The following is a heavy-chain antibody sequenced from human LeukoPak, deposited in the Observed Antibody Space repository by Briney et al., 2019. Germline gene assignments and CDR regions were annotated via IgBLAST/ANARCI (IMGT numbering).Heavy chain of an antibody. D-gene: IGHD2-2*01. Sequence: PGGSLRLSCAASGFTFSIRGFHWVRQAPGKGLEWVAFISNDEKSIYYADSVKGRFTISRDNSRSTLYLQLNSLRAEDTAVYYCARGLSRRAYFDHWGQGTLVTV. CDR2: ISNDEKSI. V-gene: IGHV3-30*02. CDR3: ARGLSRRAYFDH. J-gene: IGHJ1*01. CDR1: GFTFSIRG.